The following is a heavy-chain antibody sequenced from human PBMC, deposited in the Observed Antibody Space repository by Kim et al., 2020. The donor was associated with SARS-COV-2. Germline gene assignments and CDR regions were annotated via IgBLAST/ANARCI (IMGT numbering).Heavy chain of an antibody. CDR1: GFTFSNAW. Sequence: GGSLRLSCAASGFTFSNAWMSWVRQAPGKGLEWVGRIKSKTDGGTTDYAAPVKGRFTISRDDSKNTLYLQMNSLKTEDTAVFYCTTGLQQLAPYYYYYYAMDVWGQGTTVTVSS. V-gene: IGHV3-15*01. CDR2: IKSKTDGGTT. J-gene: IGHJ6*02. D-gene: IGHD6-13*01. CDR3: TTGLQQLAPYYYYYYAMDV.